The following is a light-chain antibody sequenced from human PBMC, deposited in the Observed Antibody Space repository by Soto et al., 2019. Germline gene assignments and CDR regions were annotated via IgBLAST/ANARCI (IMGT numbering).Light chain of an antibody. CDR2: AAS. CDR1: QIIGSW. J-gene: IGKJ3*01. Sequence: DIQMTQSPSYVSASIGDRVTITCRASQIIGSWLAWYQQKPGRAPTLLIYAASSLRSGVPSSFSGSGSGTDFTLTITSLQAEDSATYYCQQANSCPFTFGPGTKVHIK. CDR3: QQANSCPFT. V-gene: IGKV1-12*02.